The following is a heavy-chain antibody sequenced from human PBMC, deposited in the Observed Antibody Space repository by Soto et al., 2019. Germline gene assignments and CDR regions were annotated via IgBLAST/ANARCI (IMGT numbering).Heavy chain of an antibody. CDR1: GDSLSSSGYY. Sequence: QLQLQESGPGLVKPSETLSLTCTVSGDSLSSSGYYWGWIRQPPGRGLEWIGSAYHTGTTYYNPSLKSRVAVSVGESKNQFSLRLRSWPAADTAVYFCASPWDGLTTTGLYYWGQGTLVTVSS. CDR2: AYHTGTT. D-gene: IGHD6-19*01. J-gene: IGHJ4*02. V-gene: IGHV4-39*01. CDR3: ASPWDGLTTTGLYY.